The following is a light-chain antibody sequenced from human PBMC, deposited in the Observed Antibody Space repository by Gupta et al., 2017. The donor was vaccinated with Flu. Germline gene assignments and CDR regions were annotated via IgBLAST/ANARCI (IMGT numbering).Light chain of an antibody. CDR3: QQRSNWPLIT. J-gene: IGKJ4*01. Sequence: EIVLTQSPATLSLSPGERATLSCRASQSVSSYLAWYQQKPGQAPRLLIYDASNRDTGIPARFSGSGYGKDFTLTISSREPEDFAVYYCQQRSNWPLITFGGGTKVEIK. CDR2: DAS. V-gene: IGKV3-11*01. CDR1: QSVSSY.